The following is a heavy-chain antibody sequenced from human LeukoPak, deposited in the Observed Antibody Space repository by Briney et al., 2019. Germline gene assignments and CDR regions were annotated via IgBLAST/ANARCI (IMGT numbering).Heavy chain of an antibody. V-gene: IGHV4-59*08. J-gene: IGHJ5*02. CDR3: ARHFAKLDP. D-gene: IGHD3-3*01. CDR1: GGSISSYY. CDR2: IYYSGST. Sequence: PSEILSLTCTVSGGSISSYYWSWIRQPPGQGLEWIGYIYYSGSTNYNPSLKSRVTISVDTSKNQFSLKLSSVTAADTAVYYCARHFAKLDPWGQGTLVTVSS.